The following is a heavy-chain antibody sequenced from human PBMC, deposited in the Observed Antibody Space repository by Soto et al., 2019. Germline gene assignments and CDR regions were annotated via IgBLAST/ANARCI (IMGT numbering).Heavy chain of an antibody. V-gene: IGHV3-23*01. CDR2: ISGSGGST. CDR3: AKDQGEIFGVVIIDYYYYMDV. J-gene: IGHJ6*03. D-gene: IGHD3-3*01. CDR1: GFTFSSYA. Sequence: GGSLRLSCAASGFTFSSYAMSWVRQAPGKGLEWVSAISGSGGSTYYADSVKGRFTISRDNSKNTLYLQMNSLRAEDTAVYYCAKDQGEIFGVVIIDYYYYMDVWGKGTTVTVSS.